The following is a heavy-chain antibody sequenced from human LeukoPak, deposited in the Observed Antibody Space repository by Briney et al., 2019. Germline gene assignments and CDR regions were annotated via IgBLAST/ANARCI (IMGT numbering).Heavy chain of an antibody. Sequence: PGRSLRPSCAASGFTFSDSGMYWVRQSPGKGLEWVALIWYDGSNKYYADSVKGRFTISRDNSKNTLYLQMNSLRAEDTAVYYCAKGRWVQPAGYLDFSGQGTLVTVSA. CDR1: GFTFSDSG. J-gene: IGHJ4*02. V-gene: IGHV3-33*06. D-gene: IGHD3-16*02. CDR2: IWYDGSNK. CDR3: AKGRWVQPAGYLDF.